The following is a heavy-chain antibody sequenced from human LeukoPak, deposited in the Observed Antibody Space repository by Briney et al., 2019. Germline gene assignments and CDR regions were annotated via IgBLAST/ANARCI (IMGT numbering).Heavy chain of an antibody. CDR3: ARERIQLWLIEHAFDI. D-gene: IGHD5-18*01. CDR1: GFTFSSYS. V-gene: IGHV3-21*01. CDR2: ISSSSSYI. Sequence: GGSLRLSCAACGFTFSSYSMNWVRQAPGKGLEWVSSISSSSSYIYYADSVKGRFTISRDNAKNSLYLQMNSLRAEDTAVYYCARERIQLWLIEHAFDIWGQGTMVTVSS. J-gene: IGHJ3*02.